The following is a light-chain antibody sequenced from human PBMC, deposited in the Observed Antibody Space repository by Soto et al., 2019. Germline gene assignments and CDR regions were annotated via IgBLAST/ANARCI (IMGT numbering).Light chain of an antibody. V-gene: IGKV1-5*01. CDR1: RSISDW. CDR3: QKYNSAPWT. Sequence: DIQMTQSPSTLSASVGDRVTITCRASRSISDWLAWYQQKPGKAPQLLIFDASSLKSGVPSRFSGSGSGTEFTLTISSLQPEDVATYYCQKYNSAPWTFGQGTKVDNK. CDR2: DAS. J-gene: IGKJ1*01.